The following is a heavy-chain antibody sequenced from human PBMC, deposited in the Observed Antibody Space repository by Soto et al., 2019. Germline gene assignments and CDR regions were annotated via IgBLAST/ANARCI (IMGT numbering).Heavy chain of an antibody. CDR3: ARGPPRGTEYYFDY. D-gene: IGHD1-7*01. Sequence: ASVKVSCKASGYSFTDFYIHWVRQAPGQGLEWMGWINPDSGATNCAQKFQDWVTMTRDTSISTVYKDLSRLKSDDAAVYFCARGPPRGTEYYFDYWGQGTLVTVSS. J-gene: IGHJ4*02. V-gene: IGHV1-2*04. CDR1: GYSFTDFY. CDR2: INPDSGAT.